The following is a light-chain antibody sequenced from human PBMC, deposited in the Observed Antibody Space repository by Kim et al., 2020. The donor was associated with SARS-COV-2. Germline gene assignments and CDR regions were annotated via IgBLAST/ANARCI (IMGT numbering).Light chain of an antibody. CDR3: QQGGSSPRT. CDR1: QSVSSSY. Sequence: EIVLTQSPGTLSLSPGERATLSCRASQSVSSSYLAWYQQKPGQAPRLLIYGASSRATGIPDRFSGSGSGTDFTLIINRLEPEDFAVYYCQQGGSSPRTFGQGTKLEI. J-gene: IGKJ2*02. V-gene: IGKV3-20*01. CDR2: GAS.